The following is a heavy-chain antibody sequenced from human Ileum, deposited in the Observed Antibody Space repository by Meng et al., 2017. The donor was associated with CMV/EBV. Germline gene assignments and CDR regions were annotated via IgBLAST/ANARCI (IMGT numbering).Heavy chain of an antibody. CDR2: ISSSGTTI. J-gene: IGHJ5*02. CDR1: GFTFSIYE. Sequence: GESLKISCAASGFTFSIYEMNWVRQAPGKGLEWVSYISSSGTTIYYADSVKGRFTISRDNAKNSLCLQMNSLRAEDTAVYYCARGGYDSSGYYYPWGQGTLVTVSS. V-gene: IGHV3-48*03. CDR3: ARGGYDSSGYYYP. D-gene: IGHD3-22*01.